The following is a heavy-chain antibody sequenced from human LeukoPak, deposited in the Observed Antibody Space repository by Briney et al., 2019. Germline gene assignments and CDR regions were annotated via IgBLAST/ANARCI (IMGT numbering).Heavy chain of an antibody. J-gene: IGHJ6*03. V-gene: IGHV1-18*01. D-gene: IGHD3-16*01. CDR1: TSC. CDR3: ARGLRGKYYYYMDV. CDR2: IGTYGGDT. Sequence: ASVKVSCKATSCISWVRQAPGQGLEWMGWIGTYGGDTYYAQKFQGRITVTTDTSTSTVYMELRSLRSDDTAVYYCARGLRGKYYYYMDVWGKGTTVTVSS.